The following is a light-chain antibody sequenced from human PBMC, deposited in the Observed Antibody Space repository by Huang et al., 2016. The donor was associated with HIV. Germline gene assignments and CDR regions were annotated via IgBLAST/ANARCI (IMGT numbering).Light chain of an antibody. Sequence: EIMLTQSPATLSLSPGERATLSCRASQSVSTYLACYQQKPGQSPRLLIYETSKRATGIPARFSGSGSETDFTLTISSLEPEDFAVYYCQQRTNWPPGLTFGGGTKVEIK. CDR3: QQRTNWPPGLT. CDR2: ETS. CDR1: QSVSTY. J-gene: IGKJ4*01. V-gene: IGKV3-11*01.